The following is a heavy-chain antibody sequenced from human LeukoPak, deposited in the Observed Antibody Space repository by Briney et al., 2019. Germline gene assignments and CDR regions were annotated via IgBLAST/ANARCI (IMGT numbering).Heavy chain of an antibody. CDR1: GGSISSYY. V-gene: IGHV4-59*12. D-gene: IGHD3-22*01. CDR3: ARELLPPYYFDY. J-gene: IGHJ4*02. CDR2: IYYSGST. Sequence: SETLSLTCTVSGGSISSYYWSWIRQPPGKGLEWIGYIYYSGSTNYNPSLKSRVTISVDTSKNQFSLKLSSVTAADTAVYYCARELLPPYYFDYWGQGTLVTVSS.